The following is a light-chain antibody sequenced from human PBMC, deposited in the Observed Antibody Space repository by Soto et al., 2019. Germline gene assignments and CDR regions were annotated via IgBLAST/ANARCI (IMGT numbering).Light chain of an antibody. CDR2: DVS. Sequence: QSVLTQPASVSGSPGQSITISCTGTSSDVGAYNYVSWYQQHPGKGPKLMIYDVSNRPSGVSDRFSGSKSGNTASLTISGLQAEDEAEYYCSSYTSSNSSVFGTGTMSPS. CDR1: SSDVGAYNY. J-gene: IGLJ1*01. CDR3: SSYTSSNSSV. V-gene: IGLV2-14*01.